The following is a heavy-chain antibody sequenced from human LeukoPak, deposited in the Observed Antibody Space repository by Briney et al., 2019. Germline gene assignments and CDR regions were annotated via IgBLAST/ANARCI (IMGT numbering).Heavy chain of an antibody. V-gene: IGHV4-30-4*08. D-gene: IGHD3-3*01. CDR2: IYYSRTT. CDR1: GGSISIGDYY. J-gene: IGHJ6*03. CDR3: ASMPYDFWSGYGYYYMDV. Sequence: SETLSLTCTVSGGSISIGDYYWSWIRQPPVKGLEWIGYIYYSRTTHYNPTVKRRVTITVDRSKNQLTLTPSSVTAAETAVYYCASMPYDFWSGYGYYYMDVWGKGTTVTVSS.